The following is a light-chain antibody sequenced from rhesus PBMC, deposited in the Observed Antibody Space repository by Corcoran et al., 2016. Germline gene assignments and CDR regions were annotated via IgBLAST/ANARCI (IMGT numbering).Light chain of an antibody. CDR1: QGISDY. V-gene: IGKV1-43*02. Sequence: DIQMTQSPSSQSASVGDRVTITCRASQGISDYLNWYQQKPGKAPKRLIYGASRLESGVPSRFSGRGSGTDCRLTINSREAEDAATYYCQQSSDFPFTFGPGTKVDIK. CDR3: QQSSDFPFT. CDR2: GAS. J-gene: IGKJ3*01.